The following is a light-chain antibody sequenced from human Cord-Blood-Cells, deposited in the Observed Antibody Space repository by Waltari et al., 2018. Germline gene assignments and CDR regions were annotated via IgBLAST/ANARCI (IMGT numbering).Light chain of an antibody. CDR2: AAS. CDR3: QQSYSTPDT. V-gene: IGKV1-39*01. J-gene: IGKJ2*01. Sequence: IHMTQSPSSLSASVGDRLTITCRANQSISSYLNWYQQKPGKAPKLLIYAASSLQSGVPSRFSGSGSGTDFTLTISSLQPEDFATYYCQQSYSTPDTFGQGTKLEIK. CDR1: QSISSY.